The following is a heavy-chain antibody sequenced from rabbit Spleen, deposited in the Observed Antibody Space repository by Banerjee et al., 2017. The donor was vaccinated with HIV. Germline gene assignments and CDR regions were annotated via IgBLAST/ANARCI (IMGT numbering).Heavy chain of an antibody. J-gene: IGHJ4*01. CDR3: ARGDYNSGNGLHL. D-gene: IGHD7-1*01. CDR2: IYTGSSGST. Sequence: QSLEESGGDLVKPGASLTLTCTASGFDLSSDYYICWVRQAPGKGLEWIACIYTGSSGSTYYASWAKGRFTISKTSSTTVTLQMTSLTAADTATYFCARGDYNSGNGLHLWGQGTLVTVS. V-gene: IGHV1S40*01. CDR1: GFDLSSDYY.